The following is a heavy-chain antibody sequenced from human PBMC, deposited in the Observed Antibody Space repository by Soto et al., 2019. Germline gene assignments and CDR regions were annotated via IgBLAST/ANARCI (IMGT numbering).Heavy chain of an antibody. V-gene: IGHV1-69*13. J-gene: IGHJ4*02. CDR1: GGTFSSYA. CDR2: IIPIFGTA. D-gene: IGHD5-12*01. Sequence: SVKVSCKASGGTFSSYAISWVRQAPGQGLEWMGGIIPIFGTANYAQKFQGRVTITADESTSTAYMELSSLRSEDMAVYYCARAGEMATAGSATSPYRFDYWGQGTLVTVSS. CDR3: ARAGEMATAGSATSPYRFDY.